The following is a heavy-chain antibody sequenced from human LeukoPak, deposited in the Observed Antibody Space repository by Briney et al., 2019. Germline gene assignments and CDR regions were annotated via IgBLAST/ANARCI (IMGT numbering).Heavy chain of an antibody. J-gene: IGHJ4*02. Sequence: SETLSLTCTVSGGSISSGDYYWSWIRQPPGKGLEWIGYIYYGGSTYYNPSLKSRVTISVDTSKNQFSLKLSSVTAADTAVYYCASGGYKTHFDYWGQGTLVTVSS. D-gene: IGHD5-24*01. V-gene: IGHV4-30-4*08. CDR3: ASGGYKTHFDY. CDR1: GGSISSGDYY. CDR2: IYYGGST.